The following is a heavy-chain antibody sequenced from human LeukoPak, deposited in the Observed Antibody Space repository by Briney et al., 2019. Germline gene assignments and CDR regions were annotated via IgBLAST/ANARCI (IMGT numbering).Heavy chain of an antibody. Sequence: QPGRSLRLSCAASGFTFDDYAMHWVRQAPGKGLEWVSGISWNSGSIGYADSVKGRFTISRDNAKNSLYLQMNSLRAEDMALYYCAKGTTGTTSDAFDTWGQGTMVTVSS. CDR1: GFTFDDYA. CDR3: AKGTTGTTSDAFDT. CDR2: ISWNSGSI. V-gene: IGHV3-9*03. J-gene: IGHJ3*02. D-gene: IGHD1-1*01.